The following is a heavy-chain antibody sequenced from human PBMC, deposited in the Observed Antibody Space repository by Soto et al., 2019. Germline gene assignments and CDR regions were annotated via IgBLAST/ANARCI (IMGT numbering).Heavy chain of an antibody. V-gene: IGHV1-18*04. CDR2: ISASNGNR. Sequence: QVQLVQSGAEVKKPGASVKVSCKASGYDFSSYGISWVRQAPGQGLEWMGWISASNGNRDYAQQFQGRVTMTSDTSRTTAYMELRSLRSDDTAVYYCGRDPQRKDYWGQGTLVNVSS. CDR1: GYDFSSYG. D-gene: IGHD2-2*01. J-gene: IGHJ4*02. CDR3: GRDPQRKDY.